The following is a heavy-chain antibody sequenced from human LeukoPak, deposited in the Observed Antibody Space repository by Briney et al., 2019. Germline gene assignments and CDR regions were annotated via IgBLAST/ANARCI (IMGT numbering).Heavy chain of an antibody. CDR1: GFTVNSND. Sequence: PGGSLRLSCAASGFTVNSNDMSWVRQAPGKGLEWVSVIDSGGRTFYADSVKGRFTISRDNSKNTLYLQMNSLRAEDTAVYYCAKLRGPYLPSYYFDNWGQGTLVTVSS. J-gene: IGHJ4*02. CDR2: IDSGGRT. D-gene: IGHD3-16*01. CDR3: AKLRGPYLPSYYFDN. V-gene: IGHV3-53*01.